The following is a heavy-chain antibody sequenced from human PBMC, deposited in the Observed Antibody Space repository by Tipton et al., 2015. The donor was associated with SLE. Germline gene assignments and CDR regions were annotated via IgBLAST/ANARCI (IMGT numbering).Heavy chain of an antibody. V-gene: IGHV4-30-2*01. CDR1: GGSINSGDYS. CDR2: IYHGGTT. J-gene: IGHJ4*02. Sequence: TLSLTCAVSGGSINSGDYSWSWIRQPPGEGLEWIGYIYHGGTTFYNPSLQSRVTISVDMSKNQFSVKLTSVTAADTAVYHCARVSRGYSGYEWAGFFDYWGQGALVTVSS. D-gene: IGHD5-12*01. CDR3: ARVSRGYSGYEWAGFFDY.